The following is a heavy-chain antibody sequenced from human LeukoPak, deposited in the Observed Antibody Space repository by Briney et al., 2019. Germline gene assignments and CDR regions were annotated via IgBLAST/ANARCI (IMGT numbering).Heavy chain of an antibody. Sequence: GGSLRLSCAASGFTFSNYWMSWVRQAPGKGLEWVANIKRDGSEKYYAESVKGRFTISRDNAKNSLYLQMNSLRAEDTAMYYCARERSGYCSDGSCYDFDYWGQGTLVTVSS. J-gene: IGHJ4*02. D-gene: IGHD2-15*01. CDR2: IKRDGSEK. CDR3: ARERSGYCSDGSCYDFDY. V-gene: IGHV3-7*01. CDR1: GFTFSNYW.